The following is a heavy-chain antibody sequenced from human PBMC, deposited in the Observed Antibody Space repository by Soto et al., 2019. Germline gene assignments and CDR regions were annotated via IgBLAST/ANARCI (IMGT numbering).Heavy chain of an antibody. Sequence: EVQLLESGGGLVHPWGSLRLSCAASGFAYSNYAMSWVRQAPGMGLEWVSTIGGRDGSTDYAEAVKGRFTISRDNAKNTLHLQMTGLRAEDTAVYYCAREDSGWYGEFFQHWGQGTLVAVSS. CDR3: AREDSGWYGEFFQH. J-gene: IGHJ1*01. D-gene: IGHD6-19*01. CDR1: GFAYSNYA. V-gene: IGHV3-23*01. CDR2: IGGRDGST.